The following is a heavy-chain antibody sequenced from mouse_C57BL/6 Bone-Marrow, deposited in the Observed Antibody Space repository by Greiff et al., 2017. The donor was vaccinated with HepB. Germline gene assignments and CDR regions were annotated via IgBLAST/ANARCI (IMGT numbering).Heavy chain of an antibody. CDR2: INYDGSST. Sequence: EVNVVESEGGLVQPGSSMKLSCTASGFTFSDYYMAWVRQVPEKGLEWVANINYDGSSTYYLDSLKSRFIISRDNAKNILYLQMSSLKSEDTATYYWETGGFAYWGQGTLATVSA. CDR3: ETGGFAY. J-gene: IGHJ3*01. D-gene: IGHD4-1*01. V-gene: IGHV5-16*01. CDR1: GFTFSDYY.